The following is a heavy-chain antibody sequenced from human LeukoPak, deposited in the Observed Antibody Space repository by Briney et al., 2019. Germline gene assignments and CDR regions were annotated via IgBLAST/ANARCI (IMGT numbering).Heavy chain of an antibody. CDR2: IIPIFGTA. Sequence: ASVKVSCKASGGTFSSYAISWVRQAPGQGLEWMGGIIPIFGTANYAQKFQGRVTITAVESTSTAYMELSSLRSEDTAVYYCARESRSGSYFYYWGQGTLVTVSS. V-gene: IGHV1-69*01. J-gene: IGHJ4*02. D-gene: IGHD1-26*01. CDR3: ARESRSGSYFYY. CDR1: GGTFSSYA.